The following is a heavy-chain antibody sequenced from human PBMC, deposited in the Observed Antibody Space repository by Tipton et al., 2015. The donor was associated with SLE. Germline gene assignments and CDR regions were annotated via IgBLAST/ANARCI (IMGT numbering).Heavy chain of an antibody. Sequence: GSLRLSCTASGFTFDDYGMTWVRQAPGKGLEWVSGINWNGGGIGYADSVEDRFTLFRDNGKNSIYLQMNDLRVEDTALYYCARLVHNWFDPWGQGTLVTVSS. D-gene: IGHD1-26*01. CDR2: INWNGGGI. J-gene: IGHJ5*02. CDR1: GFTFDDYG. V-gene: IGHV3-20*04. CDR3: ARLVHNWFDP.